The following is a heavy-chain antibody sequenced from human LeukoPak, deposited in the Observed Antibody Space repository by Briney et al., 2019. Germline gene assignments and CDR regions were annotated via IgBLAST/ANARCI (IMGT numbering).Heavy chain of an antibody. CDR2: IIPIFGTA. D-gene: IGHD6-13*01. J-gene: IGHJ4*02. Sequence: ASVTVSCKASGGTFSSYAISWVRQAPGQGLEWMGGIIPIFGTANYAQKFQGRVTITADKSTSTAYMELSSLRSEDTAVYYCAGNQIAAVAIWDYWGQGTLVTVSS. CDR3: AGNQIAAVAIWDY. V-gene: IGHV1-69*06. CDR1: GGTFSSYA.